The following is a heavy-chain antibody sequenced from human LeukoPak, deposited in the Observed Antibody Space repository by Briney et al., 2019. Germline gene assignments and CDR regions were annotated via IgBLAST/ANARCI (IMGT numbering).Heavy chain of an antibody. D-gene: IGHD6-6*01. V-gene: IGHV4-38-2*02. CDR3: ARDRSVGVLPAPPFDF. CDR1: GYSISSTYY. CDR2: VFHSGNT. J-gene: IGHJ4*02. Sequence: PSETLSLTCTVSGYSISSTYYWGWIRQPPGKGLEWVGSVFHSGNTYYNPSLKSRLTISADTSKNQFSLTLTSVAAADTAVYYCARDRSVGVLPAPPFDFWGQGTLVTVSS.